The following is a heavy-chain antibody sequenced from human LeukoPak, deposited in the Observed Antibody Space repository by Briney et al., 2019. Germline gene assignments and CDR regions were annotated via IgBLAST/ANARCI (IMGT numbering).Heavy chain of an antibody. V-gene: IGHV3-23*01. CDR2: TSGSGGST. Sequence: VGSLRLSCAASGFTFSSYAMSWVRQAPGKGLEWVSGTSGSGGSTYYADSVKGRFTISRDNSKKTVHLQMNSLRAEDTAVYYCAKDGSGSGSYFDYWGQGTLVTVSS. J-gene: IGHJ4*02. D-gene: IGHD1-26*01. CDR3: AKDGSGSGSYFDY. CDR1: GFTFSSYA.